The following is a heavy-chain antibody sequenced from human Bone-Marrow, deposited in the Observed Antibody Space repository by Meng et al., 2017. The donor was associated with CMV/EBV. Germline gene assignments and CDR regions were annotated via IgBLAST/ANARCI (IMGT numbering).Heavy chain of an antibody. CDR1: SGSISYYY. CDR2: IYYTGST. V-gene: IGHV4-59*01. J-gene: IGHJ3*02. CDR3: ARTYGKAFDI. Sequence: GSLRLSCTVSSGSISYYYWSWIRQPPGKGLECIGYIYYTGSTNYNPSLKSRVTISIDTSKNQFSLKLSPVTAADTAVYYCARTYGKAFDIWGQGTMVTVSS. D-gene: IGHD4-17*01.